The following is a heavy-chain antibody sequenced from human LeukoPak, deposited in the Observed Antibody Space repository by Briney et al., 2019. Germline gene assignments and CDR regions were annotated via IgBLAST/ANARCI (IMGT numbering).Heavy chain of an antibody. CDR2: IYPGDYDT. J-gene: IGHJ4*02. CDR1: VYSFTSYW. D-gene: IGHD2-21*02. V-gene: IGHV5-51*01. Sequence: GESLKISCKGSVYSFTSYWIGWVRPLPGKGLEWMGIIYPGDYDTRYSPSFQGQVTISADECISTAYLEWSRLKAWDSAMYYCARQGAGDLNCGGDCSSFDYWGQGTLVTVSS. CDR3: ARQGAGDLNCGGDCSSFDY.